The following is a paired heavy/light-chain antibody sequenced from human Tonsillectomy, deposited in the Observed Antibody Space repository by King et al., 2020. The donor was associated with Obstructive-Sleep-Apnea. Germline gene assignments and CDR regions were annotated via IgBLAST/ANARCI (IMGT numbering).Light chain of an antibody. CDR3: MQPLQTPWT. CDR1: QSLLQNNGDNY. V-gene: IGKV2-28*01. Sequence: DIVMTQSPLSLPVSPGEPASISCRSSQSLLQNNGDNYLDWYLQKPGQSPQLLIYLGSNRASGVPDRFSGSGSGTDFTLKISRVEAEDVGVYYCMQPLQTPWTFGQGTKVEIK. J-gene: IGKJ1*01. CDR2: LGS.
Heavy chain of an antibody. V-gene: IGHV3-15*01. Sequence: EVHLVESGGGLVKPGGSLRLSCAASGFTFSDAWMTWVRQAPGKGLEWVGRIKWETDGGTTDYAAPVKGRFTISRDDSKDVLYLQMNSLKTEDTAVYYCLADCAGSSSCYIRVGVWGQGTTVTVAS. D-gene: IGHD2-2*02. CDR3: LADCAGSSSCYIRVGV. J-gene: IGHJ6*02. CDR1: GFTFSDAW. CDR2: IKWETDGGTT.